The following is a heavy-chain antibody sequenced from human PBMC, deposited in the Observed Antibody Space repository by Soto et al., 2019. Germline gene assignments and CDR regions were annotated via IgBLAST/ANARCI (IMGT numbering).Heavy chain of an antibody. CDR3: ARDRVGYCSGGSCYSIYGMDV. CDR1: GFTFSSYS. D-gene: IGHD2-15*01. V-gene: IGHV3-21*01. Sequence: GGSLILSCAASGFTFSSYSMNWVRQAPGKGLEWVSSISSSSSYIYYADSVKGRFTISRDNAKNSLYLQMNSLRAEDTAVYYCARDRVGYCSGGSCYSIYGMDVWGQGTTVTVSS. CDR2: ISSSSSYI. J-gene: IGHJ6*02.